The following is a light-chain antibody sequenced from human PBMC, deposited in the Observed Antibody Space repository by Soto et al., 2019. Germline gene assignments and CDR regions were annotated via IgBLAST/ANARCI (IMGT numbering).Light chain of an antibody. J-gene: IGKJ1*01. Sequence: DVQMTQSPSALSASVGDGVTITCRASQGIGNYLAWFQQQPGKAPKRLIYFAYSVPYGVPSRFSGSGSVIQFTLTISGLHPEVFAIYYCLQYSSSPWTFGQGTKVEI. CDR2: FAY. CDR3: LQYSSSPWT. V-gene: IGKV1-17*03. CDR1: QGIGNY.